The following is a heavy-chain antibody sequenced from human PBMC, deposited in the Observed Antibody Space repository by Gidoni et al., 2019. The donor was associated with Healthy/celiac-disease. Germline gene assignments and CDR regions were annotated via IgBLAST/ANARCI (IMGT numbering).Heavy chain of an antibody. V-gene: IGHV1-69*01. J-gene: IGHJ5*02. CDR2: IIPIFGTA. Sequence: QAQLVQSGAAVTKPGSPVNVSCQASGDTFSSYATSWVRQAPGQGLEWMGAIIPIFGTANYAQKFQGRVTIPADESTSTAYMELSSLRSEDTAVYYCARVLVREQWLVQSSNWFDPWGQRTLVTVSS. CDR1: GDTFSSYA. D-gene: IGHD6-19*01. CDR3: ARVLVREQWLVQSSNWFDP.